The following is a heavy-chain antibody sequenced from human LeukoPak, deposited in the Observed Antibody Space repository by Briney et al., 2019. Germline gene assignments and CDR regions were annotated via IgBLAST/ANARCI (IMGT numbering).Heavy chain of an antibody. J-gene: IGHJ4*02. D-gene: IGHD6-13*01. CDR3: ARESSSSWYFYFDY. V-gene: IGHV3-64*01. CDR1: GFTFSSYA. CDR2: ISSNGGST. Sequence: GGSLRLSCAASGFTFSSYAMHWVRQAPGKGLEYVSAISSNGGSTYYANSVKGRFTISRDNSKNTLYLQMGSLRAEDMAVYYCARESSSSWYFYFDYWGQGTMVTVSS.